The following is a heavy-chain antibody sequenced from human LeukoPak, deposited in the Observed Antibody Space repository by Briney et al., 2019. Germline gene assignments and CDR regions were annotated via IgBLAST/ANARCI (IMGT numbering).Heavy chain of an antibody. D-gene: IGHD1-14*01. J-gene: IGHJ3*01. Sequence: SETLSLTCTVSGGSISSSSYYWGWIRQPPGKGLEWIGSIYYSGSTYYNPSLKSRVSISVDKSKNQFSLKLISVTAADTAVYYCARERQIAVVTGSTFDLWGPGALVIVSA. CDR1: GGSISSSSYY. V-gene: IGHV4-39*07. CDR3: ARERQIAVVTGSTFDL. CDR2: IYYSGST.